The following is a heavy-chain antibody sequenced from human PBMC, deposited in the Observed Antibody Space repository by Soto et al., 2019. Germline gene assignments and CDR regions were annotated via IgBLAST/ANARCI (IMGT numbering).Heavy chain of an antibody. D-gene: IGHD2-15*01. CDR1: GFTFAKSA. CDR3: TKANRYCSGANCFTFDY. Sequence: PGGSLRLSCAASGFTFAKSAMGWVRQAPGKGLEWVSAISSSGGSTYYADSVKGRFTISRDNSKNTLYLQMNSLRAEDTAVYYCTKANRYCSGANCFTFDYWGLGTLVTVSS. V-gene: IGHV3-23*01. CDR2: ISSSGGST. J-gene: IGHJ4*02.